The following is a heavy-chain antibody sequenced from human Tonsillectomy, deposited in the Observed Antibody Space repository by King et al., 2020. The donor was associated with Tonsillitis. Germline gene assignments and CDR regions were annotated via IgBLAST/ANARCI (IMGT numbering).Heavy chain of an antibody. CDR2: MWYDGTDE. D-gene: IGHD3-3*01. J-gene: IGHJ4*02. CDR1: GFTVSYYV. Sequence: VQLVESGGGVVQPGGSLRLSCVASGFTVSYYVMHWVRQAPGKGLEWVAVMWYDGTDEYYADSVKGRFTVSRDNSKNTRYLQMHSLRGDDTAVYYCARDLDDHWGQGTLVTVSS. CDR3: ARDLDDH. V-gene: IGHV3-33*01.